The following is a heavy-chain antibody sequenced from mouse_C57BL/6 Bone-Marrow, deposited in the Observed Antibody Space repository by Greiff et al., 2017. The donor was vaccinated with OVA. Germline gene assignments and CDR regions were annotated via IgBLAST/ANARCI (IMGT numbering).Heavy chain of an antibody. CDR3: ARHEDSYYAAYFDY. CDR1: GYAFSSSW. V-gene: IGHV1-82*01. J-gene: IGHJ2*01. Sequence: VQLVESGPELVKPGASVKISCKASGYAFSSSWMNWVKQRPGKGLEWIGRIYPGDGVTNYNGKFKGKATLTADKSSSTASMQLSSLTSEDSAVYFCARHEDSYYAAYFDYWGQGTTLTVSS. CDR2: IYPGDGVT. D-gene: IGHD2-12*01.